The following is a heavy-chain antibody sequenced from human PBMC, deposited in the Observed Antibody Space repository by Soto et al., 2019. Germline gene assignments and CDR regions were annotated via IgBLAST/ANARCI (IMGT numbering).Heavy chain of an antibody. J-gene: IGHJ4*02. V-gene: IGHV4-4*07. CDR2: IYSSGST. Sequence: PSETLSLTCTVSGGSIREFYWSWIRQPAGKGLEWIGRIYSSGSTNYNPSLKGRATISVDTSKNQFSLKLSSVTAADTAVYYCARAYTAMVDFDYWGQGTLVTVSS. CDR3: ARAYTAMVDFDY. D-gene: IGHD5-18*01. CDR1: GGSIREFY.